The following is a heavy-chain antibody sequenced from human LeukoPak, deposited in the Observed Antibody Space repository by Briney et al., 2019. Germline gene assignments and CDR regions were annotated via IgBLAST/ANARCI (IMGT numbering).Heavy chain of an antibody. CDR1: GGSLSSGSYY. CDR3: ARGPYDFWSGYYRPFDY. CDR2: IYTSGRT. Sequence: PSETLSLTCTVSGGSLSSGSYYWRWIRQPAGKGLEWIGRIYTSGRTNYNPSLKSRVTISVHTSKNQFSLKLSSVTAADTAVYYCARGPYDFWSGYYRPFDYWGQGTLVTVSS. D-gene: IGHD3-3*01. J-gene: IGHJ4*02. V-gene: IGHV4-61*02.